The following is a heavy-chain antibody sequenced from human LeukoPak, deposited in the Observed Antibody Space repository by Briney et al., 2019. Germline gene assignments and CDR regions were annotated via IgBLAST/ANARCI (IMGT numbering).Heavy chain of an antibody. Sequence: GGSLRLSCAASGFTFSSYAMSWVRQAPGKGLEWVSAISGSGVSAYYADSVKGRFTISRDNSKNTLYLQMNSLRAEDTAVYYCASWRGSGSYGGYFDYWGQGTLVTVSS. J-gene: IGHJ4*02. V-gene: IGHV3-23*01. CDR1: GFTFSSYA. CDR3: ASWRGSGSYGGYFDY. CDR2: ISGSGVSA. D-gene: IGHD3-10*01.